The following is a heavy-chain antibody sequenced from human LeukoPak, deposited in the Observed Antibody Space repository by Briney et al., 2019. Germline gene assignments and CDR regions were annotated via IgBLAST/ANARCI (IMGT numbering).Heavy chain of an antibody. CDR2: IYYSGST. V-gene: IGHV4-59*01. CDR1: GGSISSYY. CDR3: ARDLAGYYSDWFDP. J-gene: IGHJ5*02. D-gene: IGHD3-10*01. Sequence: SETLSLTCTVSGGSISSYYWSWIRQPPGKGLEWIGYIYYSGSTNYNPSLKSRVTISVDTSKNQFSPKLSSVTAADTAVYYCARDLAGYYSDWFDPWGQGTLVTVSS.